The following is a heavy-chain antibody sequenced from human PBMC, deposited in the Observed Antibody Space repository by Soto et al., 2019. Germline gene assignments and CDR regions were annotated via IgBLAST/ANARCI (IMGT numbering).Heavy chain of an antibody. CDR3: ARVVTTEYYFDY. CDR2: IYYSGST. D-gene: IGHD4-17*01. Sequence: TLSLTCTVSGGSISSGDYYWSWIRQPPGKGLEWIGYIYYSGSTYYNPSLKSRVTISVDTSKNQFSLELSSVTAADTAVYYCARVVTTEYYFDYWGQGTLVTVSS. V-gene: IGHV4-30-4*01. CDR1: GGSISSGDYY. J-gene: IGHJ4*02.